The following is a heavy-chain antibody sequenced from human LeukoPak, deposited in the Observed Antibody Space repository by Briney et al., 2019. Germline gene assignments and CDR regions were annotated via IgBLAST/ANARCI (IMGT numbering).Heavy chain of an antibody. CDR2: FYYSGTT. Sequence: PSETLSLTCTVSGDSISGYYWTWIRQPPGRGLEYIGYFYYSGTTNYNPSLKSRVTISVDTSKNQLSLKLRSVTAADTAVYYCASASGGYYQYYMDVWGKGTTVTVAS. CDR1: GDSISGYY. CDR3: ASASGGYYQYYMDV. V-gene: IGHV4-59*01. D-gene: IGHD2-15*01. J-gene: IGHJ6*03.